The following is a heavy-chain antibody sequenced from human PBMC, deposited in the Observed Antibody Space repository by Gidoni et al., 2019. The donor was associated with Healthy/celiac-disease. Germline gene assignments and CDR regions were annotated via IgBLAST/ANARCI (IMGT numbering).Heavy chain of an antibody. CDR1: GFPSSSYA. J-gene: IGHJ4*02. V-gene: IGHV3-23*01. D-gene: IGHD6-19*01. Sequence: EVQLLVSGGGLVQPGGSLRLSWSAAGFPSSSYARSWVRQAPGKGLEWVSAIGGSGGSTYYADSVKGRFTISRDNSKNTLYLQMNSLRAEDTAVYYCAKDSRAAVAGYPLDYWGQGTLVTVSS. CDR3: AKDSRAAVAGYPLDY. CDR2: IGGSGGST.